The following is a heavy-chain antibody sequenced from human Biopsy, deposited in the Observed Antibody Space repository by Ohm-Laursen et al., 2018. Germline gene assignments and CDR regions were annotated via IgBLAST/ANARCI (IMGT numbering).Heavy chain of an antibody. D-gene: IGHD1-14*01. CDR3: ARDTPETYEDDNDDNSPFPRKYLDY. CDR2: ISSSGATR. J-gene: IGHJ4*02. Sequence: SLRLSCAASGFHFSDYYMSWIRQAPGKGLEWVSYISSSGATRNNDNSVKGRFTITRDNAEKSQYLQMNNLRADATAVYYCARDTPETYEDDNDDNSPFPRKYLDYWGQGTLVTVSS. V-gene: IGHV3-11*01. CDR1: GFHFSDYY.